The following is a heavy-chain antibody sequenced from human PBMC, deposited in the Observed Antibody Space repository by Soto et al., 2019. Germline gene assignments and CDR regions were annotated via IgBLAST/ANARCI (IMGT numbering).Heavy chain of an antibody. D-gene: IGHD2-15*01. CDR3: AKEMLRANYYYYGMDV. V-gene: IGHV3-23*01. J-gene: IGHJ6*02. CDR2: ISGSGGST. Sequence: EVQLLESGGGLVQPGGSLRLSCAASGFTFSSYAMSWVRQAPGKGLEWVSAISGSGGSTYYADSVKGRFTISRDNSKNTLYLQMNSLRAEDTAVYYCAKEMLRANYYYYGMDVWGQGTTVTVSS. CDR1: GFTFSSYA.